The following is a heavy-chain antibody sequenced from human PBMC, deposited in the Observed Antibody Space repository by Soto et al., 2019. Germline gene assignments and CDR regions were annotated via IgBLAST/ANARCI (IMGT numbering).Heavy chain of an antibody. D-gene: IGHD4-17*01. V-gene: IGHV1-8*01. Sequence: QVQLVQSGAEVKKSGASVKVSCKASGYTFTSHDINWVRQATGQGLEWMGWMNPNSGNTGYAQKFQGRVTMTRNTSISTAYMELSSLRSDDTAVYYCARWDYGDYARVDYWGQGTLVTVSS. CDR2: MNPNSGNT. CDR3: ARWDYGDYARVDY. CDR1: GYTFTSHD. J-gene: IGHJ4*02.